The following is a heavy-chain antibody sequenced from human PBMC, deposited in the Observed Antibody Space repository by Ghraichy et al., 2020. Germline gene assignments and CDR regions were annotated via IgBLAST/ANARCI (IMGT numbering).Heavy chain of an antibody. CDR3: ARSGLRFYDWLSEARYDFDY. CDR1: GFTFSDFN. J-gene: IGHJ4*02. CDR2: ISSTSSYI. Sequence: SCEASGFTFSDFNMNWVRQAPGKGLEWVSSISSTSSYIYYADAVQGRFTISRDNARNSLFLQMNSLRAEDSAIYYCARSGLRFYDWLSEARYDFDYWGQGARITVSS. V-gene: IGHV3-21*01. D-gene: IGHD3-9*01.